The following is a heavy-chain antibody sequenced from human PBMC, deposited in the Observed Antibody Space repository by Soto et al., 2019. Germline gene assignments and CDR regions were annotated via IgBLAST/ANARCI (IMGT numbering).Heavy chain of an antibody. V-gene: IGHV3-21*01. CDR3: ASSPYQPHYFDY. Sequence: GGSLRLSCAASGFTFSSYSMNWVRQAPGKGLEWVSCISSGGSYIYYADSVKGRFTISRDNAKNSLYLQMNSLRAEDTAVYYCASSPYQPHYFDYWGPGTLVPVSS. CDR1: GFTFSSYS. CDR2: ISSGGSYI. J-gene: IGHJ4*02.